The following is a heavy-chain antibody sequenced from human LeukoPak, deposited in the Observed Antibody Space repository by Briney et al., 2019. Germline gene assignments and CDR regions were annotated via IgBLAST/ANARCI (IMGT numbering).Heavy chain of an antibody. V-gene: IGHV3-30*02. CDR2: IRYDGSNK. Sequence: GGSLRLSCAASGFTFSSYGMHWVRQAPGKGLEWVAFIRYDGSNKYYADSVKGRFTISRDNSKNTLYLQMNSLRAEDTAVYYCARDVPTYYYDSSGYWLDYWGQGTLVTVSS. D-gene: IGHD3-22*01. J-gene: IGHJ4*02. CDR1: GFTFSSYG. CDR3: ARDVPTYYYDSSGYWLDY.